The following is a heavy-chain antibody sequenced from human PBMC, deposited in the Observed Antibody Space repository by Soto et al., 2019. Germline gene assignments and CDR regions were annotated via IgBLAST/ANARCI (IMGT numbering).Heavy chain of an antibody. Sequence: QVQLVKSGGEVKKPGASVKVSCKASGYTFTNYGISWMRQAPGQGLEWMGWINAYNGNTNYARKLQVRVTMTTDTSTSTAYMELRSLRSDDTAVYYCARDVGYGLIDYWGQGTLVTVSS. CDR1: GYTFTNYG. D-gene: IGHD5-18*01. CDR3: ARDVGYGLIDY. CDR2: INAYNGNT. V-gene: IGHV1-18*01. J-gene: IGHJ4*02.